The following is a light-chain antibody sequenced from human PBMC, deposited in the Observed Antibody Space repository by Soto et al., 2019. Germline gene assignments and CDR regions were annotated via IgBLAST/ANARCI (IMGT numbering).Light chain of an antibody. V-gene: IGKV1-39*01. CDR2: AAS. CDR3: QQSLGIPYT. J-gene: IGKJ2*01. CDR1: QTISTY. Sequence: DIQMTQSPSALSASVGDRVTITCRASQTISTYLNWYQQKPGKAPKLLIYAASTLQGGVPSRFSGSGAGTDFTITISSLQPDDFATTYCQQSLGIPYTFGQGTRLEIK.